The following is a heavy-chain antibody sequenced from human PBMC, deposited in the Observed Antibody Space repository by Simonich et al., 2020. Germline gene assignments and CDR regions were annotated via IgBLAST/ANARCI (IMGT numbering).Heavy chain of an antibody. Sequence: QVQLQESGPGLVKPSETLSLTCTVSGGSISSYYWSGIRQHPGKGLEWIGIIYYSGSTHYNPSLKSRVTISVDTSKNQFSLKLSSGTAADTAVYYCARGGLYFDYWGQGTLVTVSS. J-gene: IGHJ4*02. CDR2: IYYSGST. CDR3: ARGGLYFDY. CDR1: GGSISSYY. D-gene: IGHD2-15*01. V-gene: IGHV4-59*01.